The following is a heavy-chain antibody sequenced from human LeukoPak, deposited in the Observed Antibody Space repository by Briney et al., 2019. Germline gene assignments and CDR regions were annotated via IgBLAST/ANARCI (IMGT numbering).Heavy chain of an antibody. J-gene: IGHJ6*03. CDR1: GGSITSFH. V-gene: IGHV4-59*01. CDR2: IYFSGYT. D-gene: IGHD6-25*01. CDR3: ARSERRAQKDTYYNHYYYMDV. Sequence: SETLSLTCTVSGGSITSFHWSWVRQPPGKGLEWIGYIYFSGYTNYNPSLKSRVTISVDTSNDHFSLRLTSVTAAVTAVYYCARSERRAQKDTYYNHYYYMDVWGRGTTVTVSS.